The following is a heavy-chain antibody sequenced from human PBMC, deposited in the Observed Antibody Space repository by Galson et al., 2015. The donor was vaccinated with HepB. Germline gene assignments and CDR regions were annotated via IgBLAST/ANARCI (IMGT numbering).Heavy chain of an antibody. V-gene: IGHV4-59*01. CDR3: ARDREMSTRWPDYYLHSGMDV. J-gene: IGHJ6*02. D-gene: IGHD5-24*01. CDR2: VYYTGST. Sequence: ETLSLTCTVSGGSMNDYYWTWIRQPPGKGLEWIGHVYYTGSTQYNPSLKSRVTLSVDTSKNQFSLKLPFLTVADTAVYYCARDREMSTRWPDYYLHSGMDVWGQGTTVTVSS. CDR1: GGSMNDYY.